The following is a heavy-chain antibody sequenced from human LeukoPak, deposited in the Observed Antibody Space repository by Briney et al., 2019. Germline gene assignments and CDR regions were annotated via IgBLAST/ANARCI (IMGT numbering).Heavy chain of an antibody. CDR3: ATDPRSLLTFGGVIVDRNNWFDP. CDR2: IWYDGSNK. V-gene: IGHV3-33*01. J-gene: IGHJ5*02. D-gene: IGHD3-16*02. Sequence: GGSLTLPCSASGFTFTSYGMHWFRQAPGQALEWLALIWYDGSNKYYADSVKVRFTISTDNSKNTLYLEINSLRAEDTAVYYSATDPRSLLTFGGVIVDRNNWFDPWGQGTLVTGSS. CDR1: GFTFTSYG.